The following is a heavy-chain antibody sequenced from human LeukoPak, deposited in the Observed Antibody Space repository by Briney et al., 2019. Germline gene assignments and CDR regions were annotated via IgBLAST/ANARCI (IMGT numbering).Heavy chain of an antibody. CDR1: GGSISSGGYD. J-gene: IGHJ5*02. Sequence: SETLSLTCTVSGGSISSGGYDWSWIRQHPGKGLEWIGYIYYSGSTYYNPSLKSRVTISVDTSKNQFSLKLSSVTAADTAVYCCARGFPLAALEWFDPWGQGTLVTVSS. D-gene: IGHD2-15*01. V-gene: IGHV4-31*03. CDR3: ARGFPLAALEWFDP. CDR2: IYYSGST.